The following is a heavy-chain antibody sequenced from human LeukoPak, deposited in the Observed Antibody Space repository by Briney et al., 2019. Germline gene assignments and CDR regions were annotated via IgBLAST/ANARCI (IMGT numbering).Heavy chain of an antibody. J-gene: IGHJ4*02. CDR3: VRDRAYSFDY. D-gene: IGHD2-21*01. V-gene: IGHV3-7*01. CDR2: VKQDGSEK. CDR1: GFTFSSYW. Sequence: GGSLRLSCAASGFTFSSYWMTWVRQAPGKGLEWVANVKQDGSEKAYADSVKGRFTISRDNAQNSLYLQMNGLRDEDTAVYYCVRDRAYSFDYWGQGILVTVSS.